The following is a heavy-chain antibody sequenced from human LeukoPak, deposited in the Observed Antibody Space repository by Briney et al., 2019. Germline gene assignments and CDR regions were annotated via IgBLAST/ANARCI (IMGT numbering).Heavy chain of an antibody. CDR2: ISSSGGNT. V-gene: IGHV3-64*01. J-gene: IGHJ4*02. CDR3: ARASGRGLYYFDY. CDR1: GFTFNTYA. D-gene: IGHD2-15*01. Sequence: GGSLRLSCAASGFTFNTYAMHWVRQAPGKGLEFVSSISSSGGNTYYANSVKRRFTISRDDSKNTLYLQMGSLRPEDMAVYYCARASGRGLYYFDYWGQGTLVTVSS.